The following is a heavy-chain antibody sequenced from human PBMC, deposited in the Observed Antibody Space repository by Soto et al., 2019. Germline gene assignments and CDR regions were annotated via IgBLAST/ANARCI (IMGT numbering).Heavy chain of an antibody. J-gene: IGHJ4*02. CDR1: GFTFSSYA. V-gene: IGHV3-23*01. CDR3: AIDFVWYSSGWSGFDY. D-gene: IGHD6-19*01. Sequence: GGSLRLSCAASGFTFSSYAMSWVRQAPGKGLEWVSAISGSGGSTYYADSVKGRFTISRDNSKNTLYLQMNSLRAEDTAVYYCAIDFVWYSSGWSGFDYWGQGTLVTVSS. CDR2: ISGSGGST.